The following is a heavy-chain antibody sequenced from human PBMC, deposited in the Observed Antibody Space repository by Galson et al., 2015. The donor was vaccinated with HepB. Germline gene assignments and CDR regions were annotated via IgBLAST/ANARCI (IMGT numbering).Heavy chain of an antibody. CDR3: ARDRFAGSSGWPKYNWVDP. V-gene: IGHV3-74*01. Sequence: SLRLSCAAPGFTFSSYWMHWVRQAPGKGLVWVSRINSEESTTNYADSVKGRFTVSRDNAKNTLYLQMNSLRAEDTAVYYCARDRFAGSSGWPKYNWVDPLAQGTLVSASS. CDR2: INSEESTT. J-gene: IGHJ5*02. D-gene: IGHD6-19*01. CDR1: GFTFSSYW.